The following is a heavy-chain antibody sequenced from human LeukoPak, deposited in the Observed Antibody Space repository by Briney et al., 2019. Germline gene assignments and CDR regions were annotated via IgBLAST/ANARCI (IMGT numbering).Heavy chain of an antibody. CDR2: IYTSGST. CDR3: ARGKSWFDP. CDR1: GGSISSGSYY. J-gene: IGHJ5*02. Sequence: SETLSLTCTVSGGSISSGSYYWSWIRQPAGEGLEWIGRIYTSGSTNYNPSLKSRVTISVDTSKNQFSLKLSSVTAADTAVYYCARGKSWFDPWGQGTLVTVSS. V-gene: IGHV4-61*02.